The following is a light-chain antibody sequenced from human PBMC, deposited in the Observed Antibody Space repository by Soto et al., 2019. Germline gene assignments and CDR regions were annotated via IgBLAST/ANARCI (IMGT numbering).Light chain of an antibody. Sequence: NFMLTQPHSVSESPGKTVAISCTGSSGSIASNYVQWYQQRPGSAPTTVIYEHNQRPSGVPDRFSGSIDISSNSASLTISGLKTEDEADYCCQSYDSTNRVFGGGTKVTVL. CDR2: EHN. CDR1: SGSIASNY. CDR3: QSYDSTNRV. J-gene: IGLJ3*02. V-gene: IGLV6-57*02.